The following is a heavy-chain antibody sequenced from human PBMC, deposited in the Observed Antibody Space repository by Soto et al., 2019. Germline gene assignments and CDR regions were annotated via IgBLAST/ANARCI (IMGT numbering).Heavy chain of an antibody. CDR3: ARPNSPATGGMDV. CDR1: GGSISSGGHY. V-gene: IGHV4-31*03. J-gene: IGHJ6*02. D-gene: IGHD7-27*01. Sequence: LSLTCTVSGGSISSGGHYWSWIRQHPGKGLEWIGYIYYSGSTYYNPSLKSRVTISVDTSKNQFSLKLSSVTAADTAVYYCARPNSPATGGMDVWGQGTTVTVSS. CDR2: IYYSGST.